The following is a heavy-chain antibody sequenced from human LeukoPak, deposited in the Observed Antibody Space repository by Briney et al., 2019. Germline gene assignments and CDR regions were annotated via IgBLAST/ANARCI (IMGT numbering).Heavy chain of an antibody. V-gene: IGHV3-7*01. Sequence: GGSLRLSCAASGFTFSSYEMNWVRQAPGKGLEWVANIKQDGSEKYYVDSVKGRFTISRDNAKNSLYLQMNSLRAEDTAVYYCARVGGDRGYWGQGTLVTVSS. J-gene: IGHJ4*02. CDR2: IKQDGSEK. CDR3: ARVGGDRGY. D-gene: IGHD2-21*02. CDR1: GFTFSSYE.